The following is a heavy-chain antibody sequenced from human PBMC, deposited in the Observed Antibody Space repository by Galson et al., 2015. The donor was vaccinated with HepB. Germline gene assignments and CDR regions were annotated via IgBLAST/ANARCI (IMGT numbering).Heavy chain of an antibody. CDR2: ISGSGGST. Sequence: SLRLSCAASGFTFSSYAMSWVRQAPGKGLEWVSAISGSGGSTYYADSVKGRFTISRDNSKNTLYLQMNSLRAEDTAVYYCAKGGKRWELLHYFDYWGQGTLVTVSS. CDR3: AKGGKRWELLHYFDY. D-gene: IGHD1-26*01. J-gene: IGHJ4*02. CDR1: GFTFSSYA. V-gene: IGHV3-23*01.